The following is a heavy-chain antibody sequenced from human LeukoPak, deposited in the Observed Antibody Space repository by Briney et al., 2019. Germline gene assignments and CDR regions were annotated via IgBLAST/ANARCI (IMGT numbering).Heavy chain of an antibody. J-gene: IGHJ4*02. V-gene: IGHV4-39*07. CDR3: ARETWYDTRYFDY. CDR2: IYYSGST. CDR1: GGSISSSSYY. Sequence: PSETLSLTCTVSGGSISSSSYYWGWIRQPPGKGLEWIGSIYYSGSTYYNPSLKSRVTISVDTSKNQFSLKLNSVTAADTAVYYCARETWYDTRYFDYWGQGTLVTVSS. D-gene: IGHD3-22*01.